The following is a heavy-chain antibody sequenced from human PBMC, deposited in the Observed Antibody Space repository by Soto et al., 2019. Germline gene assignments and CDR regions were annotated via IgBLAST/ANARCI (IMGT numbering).Heavy chain of an antibody. Sequence: EVQLLESGGDLVQPGGSLRLSCAASGFTFSNYAMSWVRQAPGKGLEWVSTISGSAGGTYYADSVKGRFTISRDNSKNTLYLQMNSRRAEDTAVYYCAKDLISAVGKPRFDYWGQGTLVSVSS. CDR2: ISGSAGGT. J-gene: IGHJ4*02. V-gene: IGHV3-23*01. CDR1: GFTFSNYA. D-gene: IGHD6-19*01. CDR3: AKDLISAVGKPRFDY.